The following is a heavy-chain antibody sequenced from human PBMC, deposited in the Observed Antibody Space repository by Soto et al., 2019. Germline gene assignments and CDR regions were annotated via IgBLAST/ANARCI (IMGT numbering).Heavy chain of an antibody. Sequence: GGSLRLSCAASGFTFSDYYMSWIRQAPGKGLEWASYISSSGSTIYYADSVKGRFTISRDNAKNSLYLQMNSLRAEDTAVYYCARADSSGYYPNFDYWGQGTLVTVSS. V-gene: IGHV3-11*01. CDR2: ISSSGSTI. CDR1: GFTFSDYY. D-gene: IGHD3-22*01. CDR3: ARADSSGYYPNFDY. J-gene: IGHJ4*02.